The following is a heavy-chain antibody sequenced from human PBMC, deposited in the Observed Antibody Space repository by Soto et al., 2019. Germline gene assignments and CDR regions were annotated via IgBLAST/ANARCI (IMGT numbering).Heavy chain of an antibody. CDR3: AKSRLGGVMIDAFDI. CDR1: GFTFSSYA. D-gene: IGHD3-16*01. V-gene: IGHV3-23*01. J-gene: IGHJ3*02. CDR2: ISGSGGST. Sequence: GGSLRLSCAASGFTFSSYAMIWVRQAPGKGLEWVSVISGSGGSTYYADSVKGRFTISRDNSKNTLYLQMNSLRAEDTAVYYCAKSRLGGVMIDAFDIWGQGTMVTVSS.